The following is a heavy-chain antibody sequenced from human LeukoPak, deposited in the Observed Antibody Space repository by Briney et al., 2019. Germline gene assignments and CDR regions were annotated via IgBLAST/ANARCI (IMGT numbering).Heavy chain of an antibody. Sequence: ASVKLSCKASGYTFTGYYMHWVRQAPGQGLEWMGWINPNSGGTDYAQKFQGRVTMTRDTSISTAYMELSRLRSDDTAVYYCARARVEWELLLDYWGQGTLVTVSS. D-gene: IGHD1-26*01. CDR3: ARARVEWELLLDY. CDR1: GYTFTGYY. V-gene: IGHV1-2*02. J-gene: IGHJ4*02. CDR2: INPNSGGT.